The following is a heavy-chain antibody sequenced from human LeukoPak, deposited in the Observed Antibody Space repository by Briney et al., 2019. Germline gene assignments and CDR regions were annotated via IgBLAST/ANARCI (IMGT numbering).Heavy chain of an antibody. D-gene: IGHD5-18*01. CDR3: AREVGKYSYGSSLRFDY. CDR1: GGTFTSYA. J-gene: IGHJ4*02. V-gene: IGHV1-69*05. Sequence: ASVKVSCKASGGTFTSYAISCVPQAPGQRLEWMGRIIPIFGTANYAQTFHCRVTITTDESTSTAYMELSSLRSEDTAVYYCAREVGKYSYGSSLRFDYWGQGTLVTVSS. CDR2: IIPIFGTA.